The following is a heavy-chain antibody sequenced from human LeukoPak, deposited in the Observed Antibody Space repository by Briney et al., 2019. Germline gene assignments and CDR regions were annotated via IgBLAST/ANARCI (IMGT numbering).Heavy chain of an antibody. J-gene: IGHJ4*02. Sequence: GASVKVSCKASGYTFTSYYMHWVRQAPGQGLEWMGIINPSGGGTSYARKFQGRVTMTRDTSTSTVYMELSSLRSEDTAVYYCAREGSVAGSSSPIGYYFDYWGQGALVTVSS. CDR3: AREGSVAGSSSPIGYYFDY. CDR1: GYTFTSYY. D-gene: IGHD6-19*01. CDR2: INPSGGGT. V-gene: IGHV1-46*01.